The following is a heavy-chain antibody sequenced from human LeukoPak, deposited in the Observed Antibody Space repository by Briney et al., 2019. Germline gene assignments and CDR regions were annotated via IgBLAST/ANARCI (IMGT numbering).Heavy chain of an antibody. CDR3: ARGHDYTPNDY. J-gene: IGHJ4*02. Sequence: GGSLRLSCAASGFTFSSYGMHWVRQAPGKGLEWVAVIWYDGSNKYYADSVKGRFTISRDSSKNTLYLQMNSLRAEDTAVYYCARGHDYTPNDYWGQGTLVTVSS. CDR2: IWYDGSNK. CDR1: GFTFSSYG. D-gene: IGHD4-11*01. V-gene: IGHV3-33*08.